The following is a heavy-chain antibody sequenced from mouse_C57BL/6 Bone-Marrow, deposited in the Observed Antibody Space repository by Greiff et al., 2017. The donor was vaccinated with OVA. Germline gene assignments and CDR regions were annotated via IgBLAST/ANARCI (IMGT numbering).Heavy chain of an antibody. Sequence: QVQLQQSGPGLVAPSQSLSITCTVSGFSLTSYGVHWVRQPPGKGLEWLVVIWSDGSTTYNSALKSRLSISKDNSKSQVFLKMNSLQTDDTAMYYCARGRYYGSSYGWFAYWGKGTLVTVSA. D-gene: IGHD1-1*01. CDR3: ARGRYYGSSYGWFAY. CDR2: IWSDGST. J-gene: IGHJ3*01. V-gene: IGHV2-6*03. CDR1: GFSLTSYG.